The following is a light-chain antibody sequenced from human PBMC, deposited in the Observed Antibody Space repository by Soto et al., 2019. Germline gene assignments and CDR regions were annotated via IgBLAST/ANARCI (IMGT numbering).Light chain of an antibody. CDR1: SGSVSTSHY. CDR2: NIE. CDR3: MLSVGTGVWV. Sequence: QNVVTQEASLSVSPGGTVTLTCGLNSGSVSTSHYPSWYQQTPGQPPRTLILNIESRPSGVPERFSGTIIGRRAALTITGAQSEDESDYYCMLSVGTGVWVFGGGTKLTVL. V-gene: IGLV8-61*01. J-gene: IGLJ3*02.